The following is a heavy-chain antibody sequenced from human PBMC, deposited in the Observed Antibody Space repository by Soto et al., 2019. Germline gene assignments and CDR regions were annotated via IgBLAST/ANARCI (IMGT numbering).Heavy chain of an antibody. CDR2: IYPGGVNI. V-gene: IGHV1-46*03. D-gene: IGHD6-13*01. Sequence: ASVKVSCKAIGYSFTSHYIHWVRQAPGRGLEWMGTIYPGGVNIADAQKFQGRVTMTRDTSTSTVFLELSSLRSGDTAVYFCARDLHSTSWYVRAFDMWGQGTMVTVSS. CDR1: GYSFTSHY. J-gene: IGHJ3*02. CDR3: ARDLHSTSWYVRAFDM.